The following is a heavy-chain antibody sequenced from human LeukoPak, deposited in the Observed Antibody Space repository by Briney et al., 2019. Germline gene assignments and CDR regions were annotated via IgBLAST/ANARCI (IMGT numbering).Heavy chain of an antibody. CDR1: GLTFSSYA. CDR2: ISYDGSNK. D-gene: IGHD3-9*01. Sequence: GGSLRLSCAASGLTFSSYAMHWVRKAPGKGLEWVAVISYDGSNKYYADSVKGRFTISRDNSKNTLYLQMNSLRAEDTAVYYCAREPSADYDILTGSHHYYYYMDVWGKGTTVTVSS. J-gene: IGHJ6*03. V-gene: IGHV3-30-3*01. CDR3: AREPSADYDILTGSHHYYYYMDV.